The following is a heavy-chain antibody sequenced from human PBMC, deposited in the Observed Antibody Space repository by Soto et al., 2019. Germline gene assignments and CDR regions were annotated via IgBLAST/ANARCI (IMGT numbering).Heavy chain of an antibody. CDR1: GYTFTSYG. D-gene: IGHD3-3*01. V-gene: IGHV1-18*01. CDR3: TRHDSNYDFWSGSPPRYGMDV. CDR2: ISAYNGNT. J-gene: IGHJ6*02. Sequence: ASVKVSCKASGYTFTSYGISWVRQAPGQGLEWMGWISAYNGNTNYAQKLQGRVTMTTDTSTSTAYMELSSLRSEDTAVYYCTRHDSNYDFWSGSPPRYGMDVWGQGTTVTVS.